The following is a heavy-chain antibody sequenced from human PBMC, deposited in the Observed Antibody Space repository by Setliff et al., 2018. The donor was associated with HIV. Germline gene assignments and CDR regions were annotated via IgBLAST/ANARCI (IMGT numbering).Heavy chain of an antibody. Sequence: SETLSLTCAVSGGSISTYYWSWVRQPPGKGLEWIGFIYYSGSTNYSPSLKSRVTLSVVTSKNQFSLKLSSVTAADTAVYYCARGLYTGSYYYMDVWGKGTTVTVSS. CDR3: ARGLYTGSYYYMDV. CDR2: IYYSGST. J-gene: IGHJ6*03. V-gene: IGHV4-59*01. CDR1: GGSISTYY. D-gene: IGHD3-16*01.